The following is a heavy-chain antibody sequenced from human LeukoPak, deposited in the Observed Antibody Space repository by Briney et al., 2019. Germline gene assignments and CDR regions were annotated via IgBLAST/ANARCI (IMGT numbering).Heavy chain of an antibody. CDR2: INSDGSST. V-gene: IGHV3-74*01. D-gene: IGHD3-10*01. J-gene: IGHJ6*03. CDR1: GFTFSSYW. Sequence: GGSLRLSCAASGFTFSSYWMHWVRQAPGKGLVWVSRINSDGSSTSYADSVKGRFTISRDNAKNTLYLQMNSLRAEDTAVYYCARESFMVRGVIRHYYYMDVWGKGTTVTISS. CDR3: ARESFMVRGVIRHYYYMDV.